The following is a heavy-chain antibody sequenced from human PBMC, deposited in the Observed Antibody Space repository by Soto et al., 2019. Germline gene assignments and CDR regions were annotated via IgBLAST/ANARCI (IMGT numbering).Heavy chain of an antibody. D-gene: IGHD2-15*01. V-gene: IGHV1-58*01. Sequence: SVKVSCKASGFTLSSSAVHWVRQARGQRLEWIGWIVVGRANTNYAQKFQDRVTITRDMSTSTAYMELSSLRSEDTAVYYCAREDSGASGDIWGQGTMVTVSS. J-gene: IGHJ3*02. CDR1: GFTLSSSA. CDR2: IVVGRANT. CDR3: AREDSGASGDI.